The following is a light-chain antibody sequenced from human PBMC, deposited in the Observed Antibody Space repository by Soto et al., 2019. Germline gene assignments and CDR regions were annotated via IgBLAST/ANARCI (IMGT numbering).Light chain of an antibody. CDR1: QSVSNNY. CDR2: GAS. V-gene: IGKV3-20*01. Sequence: EIVLTQSPGTLSLSPGERATLSCRASQSVSNNYLAWYPQKPGQAPRLLIYGASNRATGIPDRFSGSGSGTDFTLTIRRLEPEDFAVYDCQQYGSSGTLGQGTKVDIK. CDR3: QQYGSSGT. J-gene: IGKJ1*01.